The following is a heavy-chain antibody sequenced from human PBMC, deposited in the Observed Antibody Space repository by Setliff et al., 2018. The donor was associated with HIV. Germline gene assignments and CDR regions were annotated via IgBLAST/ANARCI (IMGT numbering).Heavy chain of an antibody. Sequence: SVKVSCKASGGTFSTYTISWVRQAPGQGLEWMGGIIPIFRTPKYAQKFQDRVTITEDTSTDTAYMELSGLRSEDTAVYYCARDRERGQYSRSAVGGYYYYYMDVWGKGTTVTVSS. D-gene: IGHD6-6*01. J-gene: IGHJ6*03. CDR1: GGTFSTYT. CDR2: IIPIFRTP. CDR3: ARDRERGQYSRSAVGGYYYYYMDV. V-gene: IGHV1-69*06.